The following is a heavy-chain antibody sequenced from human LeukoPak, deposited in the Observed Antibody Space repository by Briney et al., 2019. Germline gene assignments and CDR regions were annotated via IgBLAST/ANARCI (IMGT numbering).Heavy chain of an antibody. J-gene: IGHJ4*02. CDR1: GFTFSSYG. Sequence: GSLRLSCAASGFTFSSYGMHWVRQAPGKGLEGVAVIWHDGSNKYYADSVKGRFTISRDNSKNTLYLQMNSLRAEDTAVYYCARARGPVVVPAAPLGYWGQGTLVTVSS. CDR3: ARARGPVVVPAAPLGY. V-gene: IGHV3-33*01. CDR2: IWHDGSNK. D-gene: IGHD2-2*01.